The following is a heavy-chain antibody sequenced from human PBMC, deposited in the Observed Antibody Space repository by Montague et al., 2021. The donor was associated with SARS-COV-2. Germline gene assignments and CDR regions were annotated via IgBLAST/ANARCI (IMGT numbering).Heavy chain of an antibody. CDR3: ARDSFEAPLFFDY. Sequence: SETLSLTCAVYGGSFSGYYWSWIRQPPGKGLEWIGEINHSGSTNYNPSLKSRVTISVDTSKNQFSLKLSSVTAADTAVYYCARDSFEAPLFFDYWGQGILVTVSS. V-gene: IGHV4-34*01. CDR1: GGSFSGYY. J-gene: IGHJ4*02. D-gene: IGHD3-16*01. CDR2: INHSGST.